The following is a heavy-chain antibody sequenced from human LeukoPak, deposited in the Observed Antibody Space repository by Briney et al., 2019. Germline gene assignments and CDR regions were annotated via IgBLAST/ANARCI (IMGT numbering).Heavy chain of an antibody. V-gene: IGHV4-39*01. Sequence: SETLSLTCTVSGGSISSWTYYWGWIRQPPGKGQEWIGTIYYGGTNYYNPSLKSRVTISVDTSKNQFSLNLNSVTAADTAVYYCALTTVVTRIDYWGQGTLVTVSS. CDR1: GGSISSWTYY. CDR3: ALTTVVTRIDY. J-gene: IGHJ4*02. D-gene: IGHD4-23*01. CDR2: IYYGGTN.